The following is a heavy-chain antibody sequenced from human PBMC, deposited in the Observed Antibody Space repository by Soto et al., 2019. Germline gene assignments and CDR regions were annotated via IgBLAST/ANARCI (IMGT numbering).Heavy chain of an antibody. CDR1: GGSMSKFY. V-gene: IGHV4-4*07. D-gene: IGHD4-17*01. CDR2: VYATGTS. Sequence: SGTLSLSCSVSGGSMSKFYWSWIRKTAGKGLEWMGRVYATGTSDYKPSLRSRIAMSVDISKKAFSLRLRSVTAADTGVYYCVRDGSKTLRDCFDPWGQGILVTVSS. CDR3: VRDGSKTLRDCFDP. J-gene: IGHJ5*02.